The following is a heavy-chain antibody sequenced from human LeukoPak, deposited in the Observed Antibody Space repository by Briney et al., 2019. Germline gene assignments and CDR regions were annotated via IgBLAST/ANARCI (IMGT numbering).Heavy chain of an antibody. CDR2: INAGNGNT. CDR1: GYAFTSYA. J-gene: IGHJ4*02. V-gene: IGHV1-3*01. CDR3: ARDTPDGDNDY. Sequence: GASVKVSCKASGYAFTSYAMHWVRQAPGQRLEWMGWINAGNGNTKYSQKFQGRVTITRDTSASTAYMELSSLRSEDTAVYYCARDTPDGDNDYWGQGTLVTVSS. D-gene: IGHD4-17*01.